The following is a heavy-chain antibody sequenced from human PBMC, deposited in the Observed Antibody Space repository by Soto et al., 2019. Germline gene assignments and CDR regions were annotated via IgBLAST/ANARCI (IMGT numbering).Heavy chain of an antibody. Sequence: SGSWIRQAQGKGLEWVSYISTNSRTIYYADSVKGRFTISRDNAKNSLYLQMNSLRAEDTAVYYCARDFTYYFDYWGQGTPVTVS. V-gene: IGHV3-48*01. J-gene: IGHJ4*02. CDR3: ARDFTYYFDY. CDR2: ISTNSRTI. CDR1: S.